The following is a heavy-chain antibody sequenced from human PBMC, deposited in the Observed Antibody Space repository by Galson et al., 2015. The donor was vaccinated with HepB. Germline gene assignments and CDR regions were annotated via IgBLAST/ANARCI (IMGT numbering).Heavy chain of an antibody. Sequence: SLRLSCAASGFTFSSYSMNWVRQAPGKGLEWVSYISSSSSTIYYADSVKGRFTISRDNAKNSLYLQMNSLRAEDTAVYYCASDGDYAFFDYWGQGTLVTVSS. V-gene: IGHV3-48*01. CDR1: GFTFSSYS. D-gene: IGHD4-17*01. J-gene: IGHJ4*02. CDR3: ASDGDYAFFDY. CDR2: ISSSSSTI.